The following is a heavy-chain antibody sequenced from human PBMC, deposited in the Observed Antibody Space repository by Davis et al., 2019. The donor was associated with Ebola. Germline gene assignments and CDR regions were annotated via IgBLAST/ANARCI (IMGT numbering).Heavy chain of an antibody. CDR3: ARDGELNDFWSGYFDC. CDR2: ISSSSSYI. J-gene: IGHJ4*02. Sequence: GGSLRLSCAASGFTFSSYSMNWVRQAPGKGLEWVSSISSSSSYIYYADSVKGRFTISRDNAKNSLYLQMNSLRAEDTAVYYCARDGELNDFWSGYFDCWGQGTLVTVSS. CDR1: GFTFSSYS. V-gene: IGHV3-21*01. D-gene: IGHD3-3*01.